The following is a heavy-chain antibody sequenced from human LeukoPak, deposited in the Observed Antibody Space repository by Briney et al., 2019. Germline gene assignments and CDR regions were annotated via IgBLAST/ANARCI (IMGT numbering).Heavy chain of an antibody. Sequence: ASVKVSCKASGYTFTGYYMHWVRQAPGQGLEWMGWINPNSGGTNYAQKFQGRVTMTRDTSISTAYMELSRLRSDDTAVYYCARRFLLWFGELSIGAFDTWGQGTMVTVSS. J-gene: IGHJ3*02. CDR2: INPNSGGT. CDR3: ARRFLLWFGELSIGAFDT. CDR1: GYTFTGYY. V-gene: IGHV1-2*02. D-gene: IGHD3-10*01.